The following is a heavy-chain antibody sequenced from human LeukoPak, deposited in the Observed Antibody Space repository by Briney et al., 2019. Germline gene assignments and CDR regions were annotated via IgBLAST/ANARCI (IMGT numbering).Heavy chain of an antibody. CDR2: IIPIFGTV. CDR3: ARGRYCGGDCYSSFDY. Sequence: ASVKVSCKASGGTFSSYAISWVRQAPGQGLEWMGGIIPIFGTVNYAQKFQGRVTITADESTSTAYMELSSLRSEDTAVYYCARGRYCGGDCYSSFDYWGQGTLVTVSS. CDR1: GGTFSSYA. J-gene: IGHJ4*02. V-gene: IGHV1-69*13. D-gene: IGHD2-21*02.